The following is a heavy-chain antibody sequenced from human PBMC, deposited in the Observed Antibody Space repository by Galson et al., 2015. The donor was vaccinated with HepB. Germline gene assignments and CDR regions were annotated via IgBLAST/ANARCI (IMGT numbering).Heavy chain of an antibody. CDR1: GGSFSGYY. D-gene: IGHD6-6*01. J-gene: IGHJ4*02. CDR3: ARGGIAPRYFDY. CDR2: IYYSGSA. V-gene: IGHV4-59*01. Sequence: ETLSLTCAVYGGSFSGYYWNWIRQPPGKGLEWIGYIYYSGSANYNPSLRSQVTISVDTSKNQFSLKLSSVTAADTAVYYCARGGIAPRYFDYWGQGTLVTVSS.